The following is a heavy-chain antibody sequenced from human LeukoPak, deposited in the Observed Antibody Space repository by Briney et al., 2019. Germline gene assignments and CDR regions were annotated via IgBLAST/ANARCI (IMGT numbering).Heavy chain of an antibody. J-gene: IGHJ6*03. V-gene: IGHV4-38-2*01. CDR1: GYSISSGYY. CDR2: IYHSGST. CDR3: ARVDRNYYYYYMDV. Sequence: SETLSLTCAVSGYSISSGYYWGWIRQPPGKGLEWIGSIYHSGSTYYNPSLKSRVTISVDTFKNQFSLKLSSVTAADTAVYYCARVDRNYYYYYMDVWGRGTTVTVSS.